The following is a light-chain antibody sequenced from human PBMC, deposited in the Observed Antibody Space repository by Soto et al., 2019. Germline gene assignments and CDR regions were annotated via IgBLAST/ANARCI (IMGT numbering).Light chain of an antibody. J-gene: IGLJ2*01. CDR2: EVS. CDR1: SSDVGGYNY. Sequence: QSVLTQPASVSGSPGQSITISCTGTSSDVGGYNYVSWYQQHPGKAPKLMIYEVSNRPSGVSNRFSGSKSVNTASLTISGLQAEDEADYYCSSYTISSTLVFGGGTKVNVL. CDR3: SSYTISSTLV. V-gene: IGLV2-14*01.